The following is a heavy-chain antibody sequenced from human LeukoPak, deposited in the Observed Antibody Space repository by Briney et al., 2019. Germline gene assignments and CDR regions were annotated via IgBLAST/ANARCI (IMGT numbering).Heavy chain of an antibody. Sequence: SETLFLTCTVSGCSISSGGYYWNCIRQRPGKGLGWIGNICYSGTTSYTPTLKSRVTKSAETSENHSTLALSTVTAADTAVSSCARVPSASNWFDPWGQGTLVTVSS. CDR2: ICYSGTT. J-gene: IGHJ5*02. CDR3: ARVPSASNWFDP. CDR1: GCSISSGGYY. V-gene: IGHV4-31*02.